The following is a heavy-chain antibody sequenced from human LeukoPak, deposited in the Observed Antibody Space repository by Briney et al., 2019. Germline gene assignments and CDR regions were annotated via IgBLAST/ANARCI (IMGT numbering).Heavy chain of an antibody. CDR3: ARGRGDSKGTSFHY. V-gene: IGHV4-59*01. J-gene: IGHJ4*02. D-gene: IGHD3-22*01. Sequence: SETLSLTCTVSGGSISNYYWSWIRQPPGKGLEWIGYIDYIGSTTYNPSLKSRVTISVDTSKNQFSLRLSSVTAADTAVYYCARGRGDSKGTSFHYWGQGTLVTVSA. CDR2: IDYIGST. CDR1: GGSISNYY.